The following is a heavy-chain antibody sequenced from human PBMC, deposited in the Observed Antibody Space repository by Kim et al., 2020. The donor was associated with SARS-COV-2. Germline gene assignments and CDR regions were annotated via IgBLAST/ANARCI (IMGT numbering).Heavy chain of an antibody. CDR2: VSGSGGST. Sequence: GASLRLSCAASGFTFSSYAMSWVRQAPGKGLEWVSAVSGSGGSTYYADSVKGRFTISRDNSKNTLYLQMNSLRAEDTAVYYCAKDRGRQQQLVPFRYWGQGTLVTVSS. J-gene: IGHJ4*02. CDR1: GFTFSSYA. CDR3: AKDRGRQQQLVPFRY. V-gene: IGHV3-23*01. D-gene: IGHD6-13*01.